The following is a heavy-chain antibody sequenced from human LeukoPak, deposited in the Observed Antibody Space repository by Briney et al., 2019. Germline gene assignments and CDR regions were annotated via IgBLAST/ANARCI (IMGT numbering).Heavy chain of an antibody. Sequence: GSLRPSCAASGFTFSSYAMHWVRQAPGKGLEWVTFTRYDGVNKYYADSVKGRFTIPRDNSKNTLYLQMNSLRAEDTAVYYCAKDGMVRGVIDYWGQGTLVTVSS. CDR2: TRYDGVNK. CDR3: AKDGMVRGVIDY. J-gene: IGHJ4*02. D-gene: IGHD3-10*01. CDR1: GFTFSSYA. V-gene: IGHV3-30*02.